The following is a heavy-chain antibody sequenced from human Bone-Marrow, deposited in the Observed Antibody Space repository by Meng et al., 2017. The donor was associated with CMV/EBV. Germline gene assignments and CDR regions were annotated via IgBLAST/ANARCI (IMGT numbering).Heavy chain of an antibody. Sequence: ASVKVSFKASGYTFTGYYMHWVRQAPGQGLEWMGWINPNSGGTNYAQKFQGRVTMTRDTSISTAYMELSRLRSDDTAVYYCARDSRYCSSTSCYILSGMDVWGQGTTVTVSS. D-gene: IGHD2-2*02. CDR1: GYTFTGYY. J-gene: IGHJ6*02. V-gene: IGHV1-2*02. CDR2: INPNSGGT. CDR3: ARDSRYCSSTSCYILSGMDV.